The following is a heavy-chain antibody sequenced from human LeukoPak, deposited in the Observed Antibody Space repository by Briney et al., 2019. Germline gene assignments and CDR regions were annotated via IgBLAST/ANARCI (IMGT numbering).Heavy chain of an antibody. CDR1: GGSFGGYY. J-gene: IGHJ6*02. Sequence: SETLSLTCAVYGGSFGGYYWSWIRQPPGKGLEWIGEINHSGSTNYNPSLKGRVTISVDTSKNQFSLKLSSVTAADTAVYYCARSRGYYGSGSYLLYYYGMDVWGQGTTVTVSS. CDR3: ARSRGYYGSGSYLLYYYGMDV. CDR2: INHSGST. V-gene: IGHV4-34*01. D-gene: IGHD3-10*01.